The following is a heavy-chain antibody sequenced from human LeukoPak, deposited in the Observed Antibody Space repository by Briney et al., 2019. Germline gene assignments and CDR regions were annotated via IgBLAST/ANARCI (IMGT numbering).Heavy chain of an antibody. CDR3: ARVQSSSWGYYYGMDV. Sequence: SETLSLTCAVYGGSFSGYYWSWIRQPPGKGLEWIGEINHSGSTNYNPSPKSRVTISVDTSKNQFSLKLSSVTAADTAVYYCARVQSSSWGYYYGMDVWGQGTTVTVSS. D-gene: IGHD6-6*01. V-gene: IGHV4-34*01. J-gene: IGHJ6*02. CDR2: INHSGST. CDR1: GGSFSGYY.